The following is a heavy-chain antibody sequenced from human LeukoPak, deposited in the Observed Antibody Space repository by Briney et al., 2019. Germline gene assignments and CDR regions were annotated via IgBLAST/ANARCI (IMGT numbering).Heavy chain of an antibody. J-gene: IGHJ4*02. D-gene: IGHD1-14*01. CDR2: IKEDGSEK. V-gene: IGHV3-7*04. CDR3: ARGQVQVLPAY. CDR1: GFSFHYW. Sequence: PGGSLRLSCTVSGFSFHYWMAWVRQAPGKGLEWVANIKEDGSEKYYVDSVKGRFTISRDNAKNSLYLQMNSLRAEDTAVYYCARGQVQVLPAYWGQGTLVTVSS.